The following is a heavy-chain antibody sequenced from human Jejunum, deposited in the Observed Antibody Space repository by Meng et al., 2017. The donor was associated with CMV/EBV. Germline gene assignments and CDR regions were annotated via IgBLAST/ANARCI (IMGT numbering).Heavy chain of an antibody. V-gene: IGHV3-74*01. D-gene: IGHD3-10*01. CDR1: GVTFSSCW. CDR3: VRGGSTYYDY. CDR2: IHSDGSST. Sequence: SCAASGVTFSSCWMHWVRQAPGKGLVWVERIHSDGSSTNYADSVKGRFTISRDNAKNTLYLQMNSLRAEDTAVYYCVRGGSTYYDYWGQGSLVTVSS. J-gene: IGHJ4*02.